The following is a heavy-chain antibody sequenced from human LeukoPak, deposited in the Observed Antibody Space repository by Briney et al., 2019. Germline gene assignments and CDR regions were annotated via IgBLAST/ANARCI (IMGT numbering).Heavy chain of an antibody. V-gene: IGHV4-59*01. CDR3: ARDLGELLFEGFDY. J-gene: IGHJ4*02. CDR1: GGSITSYY. D-gene: IGHD3-10*01. Sequence: SETLSLTCTVSGGSITSYYWSWIRQPPGKGLEWIGYIYYSGSTNYNPSLKSRVTISVDTSKNQFSLKLSSVTAADTAVYYCARDLGELLFEGFDYWGQGTLVTVSS. CDR2: IYYSGST.